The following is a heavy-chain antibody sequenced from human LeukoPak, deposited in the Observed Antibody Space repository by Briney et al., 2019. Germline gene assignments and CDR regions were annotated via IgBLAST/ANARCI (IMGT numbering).Heavy chain of an antibody. CDR3: ASQGGYCSGGSCYRSFDY. CDR1: GGSISSSSYY. Sequence: SETLSLTCTVSGGSISSSSYYGGWIRQPPGKGLEWIGSIYYSGSTYYNPSLKSRVTISVDTSKNQFSLKLSSVTAADTAVYYCASQGGYCSGGSCYRSFDYWGQGTLVTVSS. V-gene: IGHV4-39*01. J-gene: IGHJ4*02. D-gene: IGHD2-15*01. CDR2: IYYSGST.